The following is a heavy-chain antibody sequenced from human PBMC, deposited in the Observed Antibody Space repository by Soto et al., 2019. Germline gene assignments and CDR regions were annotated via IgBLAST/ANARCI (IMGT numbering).Heavy chain of an antibody. V-gene: IGHV1-69*06. CDR3: ARGGPVIIPAATNWFDP. CDR1: GGFNSYS. J-gene: IGHJ5*02. Sequence: QVQLVQSGAEVKKPGSSVKVSCRGSGGFNSYSISWVRQAPGQGLEWMGGIIPIFATPTYAQKFQGRVTTTANKSTYTSYMELSRLTPEDTAVYYCARGGPVIIPAATNWFDPWGQGTLVCVSS. CDR2: IIPIFATP. D-gene: IGHD2-2*01.